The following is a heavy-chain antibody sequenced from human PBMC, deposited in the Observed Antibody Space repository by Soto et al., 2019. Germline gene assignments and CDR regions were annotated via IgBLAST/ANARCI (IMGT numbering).Heavy chain of an antibody. J-gene: IGHJ4*02. V-gene: IGHV3-7*03. CDR1: GFTFSNYW. Sequence: GGSLRLSCAASGFTFSNYWMSWVRQAPGKGLEWVANIKEDGSEKKYVDSVKGRFTISRDNAKNSLYLQMNSLRAEDTAVYYCARTTYLEYWGQGTLVTV. D-gene: IGHD4-17*01. CDR3: ARTTYLEY. CDR2: IKEDGSEK.